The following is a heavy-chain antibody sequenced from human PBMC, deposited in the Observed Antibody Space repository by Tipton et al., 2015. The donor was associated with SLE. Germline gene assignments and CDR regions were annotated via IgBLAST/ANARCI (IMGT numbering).Heavy chain of an antibody. CDR2: IYYSGST. D-gene: IGHD3-10*01. CDR1: GGSISSHY. J-gene: IGHJ3*02. V-gene: IGHV4-59*11. CDR3: AGGPMVRGVLAFDI. Sequence: TLSLTCTVSGGSISSHYWSWIRQPPGKGLEWIGYIYYSGSTYYNPSLKSRVTISVDTSKNQFSLKLSSVTAADTAVYYCAGGPMVRGVLAFDIWGQGTMVTVSS.